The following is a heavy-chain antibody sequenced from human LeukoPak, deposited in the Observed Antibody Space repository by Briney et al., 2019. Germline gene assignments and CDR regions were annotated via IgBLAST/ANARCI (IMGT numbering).Heavy chain of an antibody. CDR1: GFTFSSYG. Sequence: GGSLSLSCAASGFTFSSYGMHWVRQAPGKGLEWVAFIRYDGSNKYYADSVKGRFTISRDNSKNTLYLQMNSLRAEDTAVYYCALNRGSGWYFHYWGQGTLVTVSS. CDR3: ALNRGSGWYFHY. CDR2: IRYDGSNK. D-gene: IGHD6-19*01. J-gene: IGHJ4*02. V-gene: IGHV3-30*02.